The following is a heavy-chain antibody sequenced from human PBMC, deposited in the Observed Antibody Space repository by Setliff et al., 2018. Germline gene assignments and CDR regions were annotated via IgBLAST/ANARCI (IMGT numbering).Heavy chain of an antibody. CDR3: ARLWISYESNTYFYPKYFDF. Sequence: KTSETLSLTCTVSGGSISSGDYYWSWIRQPPGKGLEWIGYIYYSGSTYYNPSLKSRVTISVDTSKNQFSLKLSSVTAADTAVYYCARLWISYESNTYFYPKYFDFWGQGTLVTVSS. J-gene: IGHJ4*02. V-gene: IGHV4-30-4*08. CDR2: IYYSGST. CDR1: GGSISSGDYY. D-gene: IGHD3-22*01.